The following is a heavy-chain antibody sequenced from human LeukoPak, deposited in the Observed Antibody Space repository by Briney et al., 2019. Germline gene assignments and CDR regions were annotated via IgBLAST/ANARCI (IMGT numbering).Heavy chain of an antibody. D-gene: IGHD6-19*01. V-gene: IGHV4-59*01. CDR1: GGSISGWY. CDR2: IYGSGYT. J-gene: IGHJ4*02. CDR3: ARETSLAGFASGLGFNY. Sequence: PSETLSLTCTVSGGSISGWYWSWIRQPPGKGLEWIGNIYGSGYTNYNPSLKSRVTMSIDTSKNHFSLKLTSVTAADTATYYCARETSLAGFASGLGFNYWGQGILVSVSS.